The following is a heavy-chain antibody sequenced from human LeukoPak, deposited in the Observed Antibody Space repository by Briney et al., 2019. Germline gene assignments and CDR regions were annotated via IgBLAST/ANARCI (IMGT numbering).Heavy chain of an antibody. CDR2: INPDGSTT. Sequence: PGGSLRLSCAASGFTFSRYWIHWVRQAPGKGLEWVSRINPDGSTTTYADSVKGRFTISRDNAKNTVYLQMNSLRGEDTAVYYCARVLSGSWDWFDPWGQGTLVTVSS. J-gene: IGHJ5*02. D-gene: IGHD3-22*01. CDR3: ARVLSGSWDWFDP. CDR1: GFTFSRYW. V-gene: IGHV3-74*01.